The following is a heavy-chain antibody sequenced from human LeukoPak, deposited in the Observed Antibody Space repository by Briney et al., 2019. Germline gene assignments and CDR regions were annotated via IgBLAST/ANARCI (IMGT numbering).Heavy chain of an antibody. Sequence: GGSLRLSCAASGFTFSNAWMSGVRQAPGKGLEWVGRIKSKTDGGTTDYAAPVKGRFTISRDDSKNTLYLQMNSLKTEDTAVYYCTTRWLLGSSFGDYWGQGTLVTVSS. CDR3: TTRWLLGSSFGDY. CDR2: IKSKTDGGTT. CDR1: GFTFSNAW. V-gene: IGHV3-15*01. J-gene: IGHJ4*02. D-gene: IGHD3-22*01.